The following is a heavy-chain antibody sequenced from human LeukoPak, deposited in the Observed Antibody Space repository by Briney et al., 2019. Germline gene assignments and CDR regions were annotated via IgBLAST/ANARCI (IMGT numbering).Heavy chain of an antibody. CDR3: GRDCSGASCYDY. D-gene: IGHD2-15*01. J-gene: IGHJ4*02. Sequence: PSETLSLTRAVSGGSIRSYYWSWIRQPPGKGLEWIGYIYYSGSTNYNPSLKSRVTISLDTPRNQFSLKLSSVTAADTAVYYCGRDCSGASCYDYWGQGTLVTVSS. CDR2: IYYSGST. CDR1: GGSIRSYY. V-gene: IGHV4-59*01.